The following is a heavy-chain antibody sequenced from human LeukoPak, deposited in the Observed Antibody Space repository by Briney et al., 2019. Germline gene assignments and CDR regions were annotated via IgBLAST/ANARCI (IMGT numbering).Heavy chain of an antibody. J-gene: IGHJ6*03. CDR2: IIHLFGTA. CDR1: GGTFSSYA. CDR3: ARDTQRDILTGYYNPGWTNYYYYYMDV. D-gene: IGHD3-9*01. Sequence: GASVKVSCKASGGTFSSYAISWVRQAPGQGLEWMGGIIHLFGTANYAQKFQGRVTLTADKSTSTAYMELSSLRSEDTAVYYCARDTQRDILTGYYNPGWTNYYYYYMDVWGKGTTVTVSS. V-gene: IGHV1-69*06.